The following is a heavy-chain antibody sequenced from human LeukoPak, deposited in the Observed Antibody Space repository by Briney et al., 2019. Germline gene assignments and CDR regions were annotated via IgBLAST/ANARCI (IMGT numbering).Heavy chain of an antibody. CDR3: ARVAGNCGGDCYRLLY. V-gene: IGHV1-8*02. CDR2: MNPNSGNT. CDR1: GYTFTGYY. Sequence: ASVKVSCKASGYTFTGYYMHWVRQAPGQGLERLGWMNPNSGNTGYAQKFQGRVTMTRNISITTAYMELSNLRSDDTAVYYCARVAGNCGGDCYRLLYWGQGTLVTVSS. J-gene: IGHJ4*02. D-gene: IGHD2-21*01.